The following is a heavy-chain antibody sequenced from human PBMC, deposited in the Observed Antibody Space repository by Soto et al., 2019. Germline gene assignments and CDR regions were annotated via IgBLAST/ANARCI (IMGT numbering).Heavy chain of an antibody. J-gene: IGHJ4*02. D-gene: IGHD1-7*01. CDR1: AFSVSGKF. CDR2: ISSDSST. Sequence: GGSLRLSCTASAFSVSGKFMTWVRQAPGKGLEWVSVISSDSSTYYADSVKGRFTISRDSSQNTVFLQMNGLRVEDTAIYYCAIVPQRNSLNFYWGQGTLATVSS. CDR3: AIVPQRNSLNFY. V-gene: IGHV3-53*01.